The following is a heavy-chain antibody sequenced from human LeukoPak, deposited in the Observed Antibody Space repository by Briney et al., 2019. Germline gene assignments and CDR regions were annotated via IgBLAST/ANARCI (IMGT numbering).Heavy chain of an antibody. CDR3: ARGGGTAVADRKSKFDD. CDR1: GYTFTIYY. D-gene: IGHD6-19*01. J-gene: IGHJ4*02. Sequence: ASVKVSFKASGYTFTIYYIHWVRQAPGQGLEWMGIINPSAGSTSYAQKFQGRVTMTRDTSTSTVYMELSNLRSEDTAVYYCARGGGTAVADRKSKFDDWGQGTLVTVS. V-gene: IGHV1-46*01. CDR2: INPSAGST.